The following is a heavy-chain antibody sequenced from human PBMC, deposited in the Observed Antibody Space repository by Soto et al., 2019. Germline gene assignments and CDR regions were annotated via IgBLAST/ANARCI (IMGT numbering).Heavy chain of an antibody. Sequence: GGCLRQSCAASGLTFSSHLVCRVRQAPGKGLEWVSAISGSGGSTYYADSVKGRFTISRDNSKNTLYLQMNSLRAEDTAVYYCAKDPYRPSSNPIDSWGQGNLVTVSS. CDR1: GLTFSSHL. CDR2: ISGSGGST. D-gene: IGHD1-26*01. V-gene: IGHV3-23*01. CDR3: AKDPYRPSSNPIDS. J-gene: IGHJ5*01.